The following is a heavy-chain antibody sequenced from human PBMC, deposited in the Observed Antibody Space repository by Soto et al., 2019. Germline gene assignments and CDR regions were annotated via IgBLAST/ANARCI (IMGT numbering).Heavy chain of an antibody. V-gene: IGHV3-21*01. CDR1: GFTFSSYS. Sequence: EVQLVESGGGLVKPGGSLRLSCAASGFTFSSYSMNWVRQAPGKGLEWVSSISSSSSYIYYADSVKGRFTISRDNAKNSLYLQMNSLRAEDTAVYYCARVRSGSSWYSYGMDVWGQGTTVTVSS. CDR2: ISSSSSYI. J-gene: IGHJ6*02. D-gene: IGHD2-15*01. CDR3: ARVRSGSSWYSYGMDV.